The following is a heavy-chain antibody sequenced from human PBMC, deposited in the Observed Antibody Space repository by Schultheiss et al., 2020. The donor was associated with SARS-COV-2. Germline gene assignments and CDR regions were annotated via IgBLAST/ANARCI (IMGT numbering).Heavy chain of an antibody. CDR3: VRLPSRGITTGGAVDF. CDR1: SGSISNSIYY. V-gene: IGHV4-39*01. J-gene: IGHJ4*03. Sequence: SETLSLTCTVSSGSISNSIYYWVGNRPRPEEGLGWIGSINYTGSTYYNPSLKSRVTISVDTSKNQFSLRLISMTAADTAVYYCVRLPSRGITTGGAVDFWGQGTLVTVSS. CDR2: INYTGST. D-gene: IGHD3-10*01.